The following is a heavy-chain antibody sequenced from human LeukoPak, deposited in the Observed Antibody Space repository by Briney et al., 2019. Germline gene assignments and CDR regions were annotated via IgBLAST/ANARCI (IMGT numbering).Heavy chain of an antibody. CDR3: ARVAGDYDYVWGSYRFFDY. Sequence: KPSETLSLTCAVYGGSFSGYYWSWIRQPPGKGLEWIGEINHSGSTNYNPSLKSRVTISVDTSKNQFSLKLSSVTAADTAVYYCARVAGDYDYVWGSYRFFDYWGQGTLVTVSS. V-gene: IGHV4-34*01. J-gene: IGHJ4*02. D-gene: IGHD3-16*02. CDR2: INHSGST. CDR1: GGSFSGYY.